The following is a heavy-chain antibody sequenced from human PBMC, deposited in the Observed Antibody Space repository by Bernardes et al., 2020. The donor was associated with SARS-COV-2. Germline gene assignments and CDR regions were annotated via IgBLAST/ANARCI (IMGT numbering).Heavy chain of an antibody. CDR1: GISFSSYD. J-gene: IGHJ4*02. V-gene: IGHV3-23*01. D-gene: IGHD3-3*01. CDR2: ISGSGGST. Sequence: GVLRLSCAASGISFSSYDMTWVRQAPGKGLEWVSGISGSGGSTYYADSVEGRFSISRDNFKNTLYLQMNTLRAEDTAVYYCATQKGSRYSGNYFDYWGQGTLVSVSS. CDR3: ATQKGSRYSGNYFDY.